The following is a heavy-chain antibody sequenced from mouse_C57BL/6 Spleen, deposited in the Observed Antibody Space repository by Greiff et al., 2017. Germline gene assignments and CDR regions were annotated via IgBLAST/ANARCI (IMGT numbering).Heavy chain of an antibody. Sequence: QVQLQQSGPELVKPGASVKISCKASGYAFSSSWMNWVKQRPGKGLEWIGRIYPGDGDTNYNGEFKGKATLTADKSSSTAYMQLSSLTSEDSAVYFCARWDYGSYYFDYWGQGTTLTVSS. D-gene: IGHD1-1*01. V-gene: IGHV1-82*01. J-gene: IGHJ2*01. CDR3: ARWDYGSYYFDY. CDR1: GYAFSSSW. CDR2: IYPGDGDT.